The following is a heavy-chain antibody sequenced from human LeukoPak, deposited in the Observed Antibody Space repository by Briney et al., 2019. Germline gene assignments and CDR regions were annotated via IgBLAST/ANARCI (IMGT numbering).Heavy chain of an antibody. CDR2: INHSGST. CDR3: ARGSALGYCSGGSCYTILPFDY. J-gene: IGHJ4*02. CDR1: GGSFSGYY. D-gene: IGHD2-15*01. V-gene: IGHV4-34*01. Sequence: SETLSLTCAVYGGSFSGYYWSWIRQPPGKGLEWIGEINHSGSTNYNPSLKSRVTISVDTSKHQFSLKLSSVTAADTAVYYCARGSALGYCSGGSCYTILPFDYWGQGTLVTVSS.